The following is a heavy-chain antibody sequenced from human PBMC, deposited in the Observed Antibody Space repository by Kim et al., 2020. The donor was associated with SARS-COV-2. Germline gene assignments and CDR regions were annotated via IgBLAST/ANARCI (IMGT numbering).Heavy chain of an antibody. D-gene: IGHD1-26*01. J-gene: IGHJ3*02. Sequence: GGSLRLSCAASGFTLSGSAMHWVRQASGKGLEWVGRIRSKANSYATTYAASVKGRFTISREDSKNTAYLQMNSLKTEDTAVYYCTRGLPYSGSYWDAFDIWGQGTMVTVSA. CDR2: IRSKANSYAT. CDR1: GFTLSGSA. V-gene: IGHV3-73*01. CDR3: TRGLPYSGSYWDAFDI.